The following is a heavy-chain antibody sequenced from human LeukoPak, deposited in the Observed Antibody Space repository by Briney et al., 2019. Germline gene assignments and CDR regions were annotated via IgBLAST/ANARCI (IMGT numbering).Heavy chain of an antibody. Sequence: GGSLRLSCAASGFTFSSQGMHWVRQAPGKGLDWVALISNDGRNKYYAGSVKGRFTISRDNSKNTLYLQMNSLRAEDTAVYFCARDAVPSGHGMDVWGQGTTVTVS. D-gene: IGHD3-10*01. CDR3: ARDAVPSGHGMDV. J-gene: IGHJ6*02. CDR2: ISNDGRNK. V-gene: IGHV3-33*05. CDR1: GFTFSSQG.